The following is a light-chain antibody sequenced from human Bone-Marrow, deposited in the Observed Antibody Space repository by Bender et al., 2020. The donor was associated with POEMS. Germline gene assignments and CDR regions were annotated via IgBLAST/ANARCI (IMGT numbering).Light chain of an antibody. V-gene: IGLV4-69*01. CDR3: QTWGTGCSWV. J-gene: IGLJ3*02. CDR1: SGHSIYA. CDR2: LTSDGSY. Sequence: QLVLTQSPSASVSLGASVKLTCTLSSGHSIYAIAWHQQQPEKGPRFLMKLTSDGSYRKGDGIPDRFSGSSSGAERYLTISSLQSEDEADYYCQTWGTGCSWVFGGGTKLTVL.